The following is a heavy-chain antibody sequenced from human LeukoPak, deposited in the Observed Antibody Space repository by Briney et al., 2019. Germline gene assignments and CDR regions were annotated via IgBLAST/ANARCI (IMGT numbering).Heavy chain of an antibody. CDR1: GFTFSSYA. CDR2: ISGSGGST. D-gene: IGHD1-7*01. CDR3: AREGNYYFDY. V-gene: IGHV3-23*01. J-gene: IGHJ4*02. Sequence: PGGSLRLSCAASGFTFSSYAMSWVRQAPGKGLEWVSAISGSGGSTYYADSVKGRFTISRDNAKNSLILQMNSLRAEDTAVYYCAREGNYYFDYWGQGTLVTVSS.